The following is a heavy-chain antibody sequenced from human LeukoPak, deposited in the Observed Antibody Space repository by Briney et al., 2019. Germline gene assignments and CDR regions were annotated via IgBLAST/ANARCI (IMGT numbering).Heavy chain of an antibody. J-gene: IGHJ4*02. Sequence: GGSLRLSCAASGFTFSSHWMHWVRQAPGKGLVWVSRVSSDGSITDYTDSVKGRFTISRDNAKNTLYLQMNSLRAEDTAMYYCVRAVGGNDGRTFGYWAQGTLVTVSS. CDR3: VRAVGGNDGRTFGY. V-gene: IGHV3-74*01. CDR2: VSSDGSIT. D-gene: IGHD3-3*01. CDR1: GFTFSSHW.